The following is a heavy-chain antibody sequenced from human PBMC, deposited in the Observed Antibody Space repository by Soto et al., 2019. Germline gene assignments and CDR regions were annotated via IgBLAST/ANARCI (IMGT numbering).Heavy chain of an antibody. D-gene: IGHD3-16*01. CDR3: ARRYGWAFDI. CDR2: IYYSGST. Sequence: SETLSLTCAVSGYSISSSNWWGRIRQPPGKGLEWIGYIYYSGSTNYNPSLKSRVTISVDTSKNQFSLKLSSVTAADTAVYYCARRYGWAFDIWGQGTMVTVPS. CDR1: GYSISSSNW. J-gene: IGHJ3*02. V-gene: IGHV4-28*01.